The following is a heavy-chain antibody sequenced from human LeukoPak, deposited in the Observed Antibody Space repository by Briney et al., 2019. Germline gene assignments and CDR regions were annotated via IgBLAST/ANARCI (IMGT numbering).Heavy chain of an antibody. Sequence: GGSLRLSCAASGFTFSSYSMNWVRQAPGKGLEWVSSISSSSSYIYYADTVKGRFTISRDNAKNSLYLQMNSLRAEDTAVYYCARGLYYDSSGYEPLDYWGQGTLVSVSS. V-gene: IGHV3-21*01. CDR3: ARGLYYDSSGYEPLDY. D-gene: IGHD3-22*01. CDR2: ISSSSSYI. CDR1: GFTFSSYS. J-gene: IGHJ4*02.